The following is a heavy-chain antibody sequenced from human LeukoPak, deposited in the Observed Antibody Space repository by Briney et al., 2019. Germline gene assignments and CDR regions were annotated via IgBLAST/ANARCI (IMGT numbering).Heavy chain of an antibody. V-gene: IGHV3-23*01. J-gene: IGHJ4*02. Sequence: GGSLRLSCAASGFTFSNFAMNWFRQAPGKGLEWVSTINHIGVTSYYPDSVKGRFTISRDNSKNTLHLQMNSLRVEDTAFYYCAKDWGAVGTTDSWGQGTLVTVSS. CDR2: INHIGVTS. CDR3: AKDWGAVGTTDS. CDR1: GFTFSNFA. D-gene: IGHD1-26*01.